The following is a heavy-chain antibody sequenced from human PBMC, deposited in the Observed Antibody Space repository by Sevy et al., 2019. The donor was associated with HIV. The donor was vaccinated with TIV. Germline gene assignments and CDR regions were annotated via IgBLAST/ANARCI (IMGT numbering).Heavy chain of an antibody. CDR2: IIPIFGTA. CDR1: GGTFSSYA. Sequence: ASVKVSCKASGGTFSSYAISWVRQAPGQGLEWMGGIIPIFGTANYAQTFQGRVTITADKSTSTAYMELSSLRSEDTAVYYCARDGLNCSGGSCYSVLYYMDVWGKGTTVTVSS. V-gene: IGHV1-69*06. D-gene: IGHD2-15*01. J-gene: IGHJ6*03. CDR3: ARDGLNCSGGSCYSVLYYMDV.